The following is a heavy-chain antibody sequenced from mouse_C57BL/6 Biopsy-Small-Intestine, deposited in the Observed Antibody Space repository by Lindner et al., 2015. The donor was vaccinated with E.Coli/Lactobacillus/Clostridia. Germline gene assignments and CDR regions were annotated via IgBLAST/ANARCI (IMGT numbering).Heavy chain of an antibody. Sequence: VQLQESGAELVRPGTSVKMSCKASGYTFTNYWIGWAKQRPGHGLEWIGDIYPGGGYTNYNEKFKGKATLTADKSSSTAYMQFSSLTSEDSAIYYCARWYYGNYRYFDVWGTGTTVTVSS. CDR3: ARWYYGNYRYFDV. V-gene: IGHV1-63*01. CDR1: GYTFTNYW. D-gene: IGHD2-1*01. CDR2: IYPGGGYT. J-gene: IGHJ1*03.